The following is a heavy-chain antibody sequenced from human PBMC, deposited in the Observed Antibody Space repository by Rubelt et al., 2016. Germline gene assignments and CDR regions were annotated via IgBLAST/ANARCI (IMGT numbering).Heavy chain of an antibody. J-gene: IGHJ4*02. D-gene: IGHD4-23*01. V-gene: IGHV1-8*01. Sequence: VKLVQSGAEVKKPGASVKVSCKASGSTFTSYDINWVRQATGQGLEWMGWMNHNSSNTGYAQKFQGRVPMTRNTSISTAYMELGSLRSEDTAVYYCARGRAVKLADSGGNDYWGQGTLVTVSS. CDR3: ARGRAVKLADSGGNDY. CDR1: GSTFTSYD. CDR2: MNHNSSNT.